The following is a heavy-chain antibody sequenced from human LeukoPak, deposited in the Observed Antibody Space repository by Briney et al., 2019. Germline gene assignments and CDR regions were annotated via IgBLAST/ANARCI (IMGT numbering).Heavy chain of an antibody. D-gene: IGHD6-19*01. CDR3: ARGFKSWLDYYYYYMDV. V-gene: IGHV1-8*01. CDR1: GYTFTSYD. J-gene: IGHJ6*03. Sequence: EASVKVSCKASGYTFTSYDINWVRQAPGQGLEWMGWMNPNSGNTGYAQKFQGRVTMTRNTSISTAYMELSSLRSEDTAVYYCARGFKSWLDYYYYYMDVWGKGTTVTISS. CDR2: MNPNSGNT.